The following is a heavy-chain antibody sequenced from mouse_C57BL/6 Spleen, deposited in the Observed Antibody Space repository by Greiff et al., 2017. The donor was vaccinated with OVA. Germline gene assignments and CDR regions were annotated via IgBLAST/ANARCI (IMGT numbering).Heavy chain of an antibody. J-gene: IGHJ4*01. CDR1: GYSFTGYY. Sequence: VHVKQSGPELVKPGASVKISCKASGYSFTGYYMNWVKQSPEKSLEWIGEINPSTGGTTYNQKFKAKATLTVDKSSSTAYMQLKSLTSEDSAVYYCARFGDYGLYYAMDYWGQGTSVTVSS. V-gene: IGHV1-42*01. D-gene: IGHD2-4*01. CDR3: ARFGDYGLYYAMDY. CDR2: INPSTGGT.